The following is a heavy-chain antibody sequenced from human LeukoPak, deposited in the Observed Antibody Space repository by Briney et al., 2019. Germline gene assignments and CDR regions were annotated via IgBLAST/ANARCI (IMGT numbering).Heavy chain of an antibody. J-gene: IGHJ4*02. D-gene: IGHD4-23*01. CDR3: ARDYGGNSGLTFSDY. CDR1: GFTFSSYA. CDR2: ISGSGGST. Sequence: GGSLRLSCAASGFTFSSYAMSWVRQAPGKGLEWVSAISGSGGSTYYADSVKGRFTISRDNSKNTLYLQMNSLRAEDTAVYYCARDYGGNSGLTFSDYWGQGTLVTVSS. V-gene: IGHV3-23*01.